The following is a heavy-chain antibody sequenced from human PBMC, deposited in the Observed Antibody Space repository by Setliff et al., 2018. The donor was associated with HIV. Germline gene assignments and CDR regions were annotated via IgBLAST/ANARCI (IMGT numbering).Heavy chain of an antibody. CDR2: IYTSGST. J-gene: IGHJ4*02. CDR1: DPINSFY. Sequence: SETLSLTCSQESLRDPINSFYWSWIRQPPGKGLEWIGYIYTSGSTNYNPSLEGRVTISVDTSKNQFSLKLSSVTAADTAVYYCARTPEDYDQYFFDRWGQGTLVTVSS. CDR3: ARTPEDYDQYFFDR. D-gene: IGHD3-22*01. V-gene: IGHV4-4*09.